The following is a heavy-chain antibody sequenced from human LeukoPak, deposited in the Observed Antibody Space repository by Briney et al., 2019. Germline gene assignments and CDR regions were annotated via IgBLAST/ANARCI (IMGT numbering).Heavy chain of an antibody. CDR1: GDSMSPYY. D-gene: IGHD2-15*01. V-gene: IGHV4-59*01. CDR2: IDYRRST. J-gene: IGHJ5*02. Sequence: SETLSVTCSVSGDSMSPYYWTWIRPPPGKGLGWVGYIDYRRSTTSIPTLNSQVTLSLDTAKNPLTLKLTSVTAADTAMYFCASEDIYLHHWGHGILVTVS. CDR3: ASEDIYLHH.